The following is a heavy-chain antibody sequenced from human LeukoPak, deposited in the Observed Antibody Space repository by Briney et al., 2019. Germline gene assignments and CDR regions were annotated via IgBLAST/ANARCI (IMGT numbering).Heavy chain of an antibody. CDR1: GFTFSSYA. J-gene: IGHJ3*02. V-gene: IGHV3-64*01. D-gene: IGHD2-15*01. Sequence: PGGSLRLSCAASGFTFSSYAMHWVRQAPGEGLEYVSAISSNGGSTYYANSVKGRFTIPRDNSKNTLYLQMGSLRAEDMAVYYCARYCSGGSCASNLDAFDIWGQGTLVTVSS. CDR3: ARYCSGGSCASNLDAFDI. CDR2: ISSNGGST.